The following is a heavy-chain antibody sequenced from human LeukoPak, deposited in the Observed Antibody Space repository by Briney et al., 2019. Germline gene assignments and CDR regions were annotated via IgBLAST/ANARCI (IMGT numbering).Heavy chain of an antibody. CDR1: GFTFSSYG. CDR2: IWYDGSNK. V-gene: IGHV3-33*01. CDR3: ARGGGSDDFWSGYYIYYYYYMDV. D-gene: IGHD3-3*01. Sequence: GRSLRLSCAASGFTFSSYGMHWVRQAPGKGLEWVAVIWYDGSNKYYADSVKGRLTISGDNSKNTLYLQMNSLRAEDTAVYYCARGGGSDDFWSGYYIYYYYYMDVWGKGTTVTVSS. J-gene: IGHJ6*03.